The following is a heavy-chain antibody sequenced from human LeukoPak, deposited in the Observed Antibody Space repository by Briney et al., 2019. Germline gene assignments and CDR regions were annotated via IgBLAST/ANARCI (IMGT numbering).Heavy chain of an antibody. V-gene: IGHV4-59*01. CDR3: ARASDIPGIAARRGAFDI. D-gene: IGHD6-6*01. Sequence: SETLSLTCTVSGGSISSYYWSWIRQPPGKGLEWIGSIYYSGSTNYNPSLKSRVTISVDTSKNQFSLKLSSVTAADTAVYYCARASDIPGIAARRGAFDIWGQGTMVTVSS. CDR1: GGSISSYY. J-gene: IGHJ3*02. CDR2: IYYSGST.